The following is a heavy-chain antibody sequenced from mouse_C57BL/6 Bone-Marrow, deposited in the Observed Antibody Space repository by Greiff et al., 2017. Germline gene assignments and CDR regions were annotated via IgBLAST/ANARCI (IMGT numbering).Heavy chain of an antibody. J-gene: IGHJ1*03. CDR3: ARQGALWYFDV. CDR2: ISNGGGST. V-gene: IGHV5-12*01. Sequence: EVKLAESGGGLVQPGGSLKLSCAASGFTFSDYYMYWVRQTPEKRLEWVAYISNGGGSTYYPYTVKGRFTISRDNAKNTLYLQMSRLKSEDTAMYYCARQGALWYFDVWGTGTTVTVSS. CDR1: GFTFSDYY.